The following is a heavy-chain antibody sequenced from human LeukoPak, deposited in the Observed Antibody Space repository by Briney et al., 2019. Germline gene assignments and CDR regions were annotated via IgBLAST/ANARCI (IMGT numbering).Heavy chain of an antibody. D-gene: IGHD2-21*02. CDR3: ARGIVGVVTVYIPHAFDI. J-gene: IGHJ3*02. CDR1: GFTFSSYT. CDR2: ISSSGSTI. Sequence: PGGSLRLSCAASGFTFSSYTMNWVRQAPGKGLEWVSYISSSGSTIYYADSVKGRLTISRDNAKYSLYLQMNSLRAEDTAVYYCARGIVGVVTVYIPHAFDIWGQGTMVTVSS. V-gene: IGHV3-48*03.